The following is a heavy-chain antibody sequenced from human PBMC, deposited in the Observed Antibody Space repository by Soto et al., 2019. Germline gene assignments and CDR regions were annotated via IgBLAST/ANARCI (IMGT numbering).Heavy chain of an antibody. J-gene: IGHJ4*02. CDR3: ARAYYDFWSGTQGGAEFDY. CDR1: GFTFSSYW. Sequence: GGSLRLSCAASGFTFSSYWMHWVRQAPGKGLVWVSRINSDGSSTSYADSVKGRFTISRDNAKNTLYLQMNSLRAEDTAVYYCARAYYDFWSGTQGGAEFDYWGQGNLVTVSS. D-gene: IGHD3-3*01. V-gene: IGHV3-74*01. CDR2: INSDGSST.